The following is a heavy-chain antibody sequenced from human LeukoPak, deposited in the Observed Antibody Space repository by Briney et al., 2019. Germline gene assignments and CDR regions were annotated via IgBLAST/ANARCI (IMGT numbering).Heavy chain of an antibody. Sequence: GGSLRLSCAASGFTFSSHSMNWVRQAPGKGLEWVSSISSSSSYIYYADSVKGRFTISRDNAKNSLYLQMNSLRAEDTAVYYCARARGSGSYYFDYWGQGTLVTVSS. V-gene: IGHV3-21*01. CDR1: GFTFSSHS. D-gene: IGHD1-26*01. CDR3: ARARGSGSYYFDY. J-gene: IGHJ4*02. CDR2: ISSSSSYI.